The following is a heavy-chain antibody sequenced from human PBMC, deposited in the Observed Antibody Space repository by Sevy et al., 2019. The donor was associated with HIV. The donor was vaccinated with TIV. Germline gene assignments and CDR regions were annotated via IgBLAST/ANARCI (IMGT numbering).Heavy chain of an antibody. CDR3: ARENIVVVPAAKGYYYYGMDV. D-gene: IGHD2-2*01. V-gene: IGHV3-7*03. CDR2: IKQDGSEK. J-gene: IGHJ6*02. CDR1: GFTFSSYW. Sequence: GGSLRLSCAASGFTFSSYWMSWVRQAPGKGLEWVANIKQDGSEKYYVDSVKGRFTISRDNAKNSLYLQMNSLRAEDTAVYYCARENIVVVPAAKGYYYYGMDVWGQRTTVTVSS.